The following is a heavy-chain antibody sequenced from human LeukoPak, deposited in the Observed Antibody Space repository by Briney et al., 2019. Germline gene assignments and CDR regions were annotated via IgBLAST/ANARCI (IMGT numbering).Heavy chain of an antibody. CDR2: INKRGGT. Sequence: SETLSLTCTVSSDSISSGDYYWRWIRQPAGKGLEFIGYINKRGGTFYNPPLKSRVSISIDTSKNQFSLKLTSVTAADTAVYFCARERKSYGDYPYYFDSWGQGTLVTVSS. CDR3: ARERKSYGDYPYYFDS. J-gene: IGHJ4*02. V-gene: IGHV4-30-4*01. CDR1: SDSISSGDYY. D-gene: IGHD4-17*01.